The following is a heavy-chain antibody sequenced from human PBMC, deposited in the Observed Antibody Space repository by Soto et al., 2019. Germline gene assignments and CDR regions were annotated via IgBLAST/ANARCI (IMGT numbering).Heavy chain of an antibody. CDR1: GYTFTSYG. D-gene: IGHD3-10*01. CDR3: ARDGGYYGSGSSYYYYGMDV. J-gene: IGHJ6*04. Sequence: GASVKVSCKASGYTFTSYGISWVRQAPGQGLEWMGWISAYNGNTNYAQKLQGRVTMTTDISTSTAYMELRSLRSDDTAVYYCARDGGYYGSGSSYYYYGMDVWGKGTTVTVSS. V-gene: IGHV1-18*01. CDR2: ISAYNGNT.